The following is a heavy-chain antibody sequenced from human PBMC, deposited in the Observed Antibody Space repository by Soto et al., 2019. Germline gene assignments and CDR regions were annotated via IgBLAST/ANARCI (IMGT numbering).Heavy chain of an antibody. V-gene: IGHV1-8*01. J-gene: IGHJ6*02. CDR2: MNPNSGNT. CDR3: AREALFRMDV. Sequence: QVQLVQSGAEVKKPGASVKVSCKASGYTFTSYDINWVRHATGQGLEWMGWMNPNSGNTAYAQKFQGRGTMTRNTSTSTTYMELSSLRSEDTALYYCAREALFRMDVWGRGTTVTVSS. D-gene: IGHD3-10*02. CDR1: GYTFTSYD.